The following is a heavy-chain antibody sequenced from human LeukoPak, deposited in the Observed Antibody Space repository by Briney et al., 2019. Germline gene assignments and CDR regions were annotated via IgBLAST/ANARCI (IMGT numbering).Heavy chain of an antibody. CDR3: AKCSSGWYNFDY. V-gene: IGHV3-74*01. J-gene: IGHJ4*02. D-gene: IGHD6-19*01. Sequence: PGGSLRLSCAASGFTFSNYWMHWVRQAPGKGLVWVSRINSDGINTSYADSVKGRFTISRDNAKNTLNLQMNSLRAEDTAVYYCAKCSSGWYNFDYWGQGTLVTVSS. CDR1: GFTFSNYW. CDR2: INSDGINT.